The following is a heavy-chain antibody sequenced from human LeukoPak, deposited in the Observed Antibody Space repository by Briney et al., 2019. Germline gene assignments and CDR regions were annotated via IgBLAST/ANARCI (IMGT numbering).Heavy chain of an antibody. CDR3: ARDMELRYCSSTSCYYYYYGMDV. CDR1: GYTFTSYY. V-gene: IGHV1-69*13. CDR2: IIPIFGTA. J-gene: IGHJ6*02. D-gene: IGHD2-2*01. Sequence: ASVKISCKAFGYTFTSYYMHWVRQAPGQGLEWMGGIIPIFGTANYAQKFQGRVTITADESTSTAYMELSSLRSEDTAVYYCARDMELRYCSSTSCYYYYYGMDVWGQGTTVTVSS.